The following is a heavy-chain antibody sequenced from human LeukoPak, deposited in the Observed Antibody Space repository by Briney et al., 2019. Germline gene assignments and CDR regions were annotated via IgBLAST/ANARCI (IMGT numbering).Heavy chain of an antibody. Sequence: SETLSLTCTVSGGSISNYYWNWIRQPPGKRLEWIGSVYHSGNTNYNPSLGSRVTMSVDTSKNQFSLKLNSVTATDTAVYYCARDRLFSVTSGYYYYGMDVWGQGTTVTVSS. V-gene: IGHV4-59*01. J-gene: IGHJ6*02. CDR2: VYHSGNT. CDR1: GGSISNYY. D-gene: IGHD2-2*01. CDR3: ARDRLFSVTSGYYYYGMDV.